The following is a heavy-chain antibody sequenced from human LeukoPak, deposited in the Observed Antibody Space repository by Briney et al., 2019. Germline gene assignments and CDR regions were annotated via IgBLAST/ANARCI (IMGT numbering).Heavy chain of an antibody. CDR3: ARDRDYGGKIGPDDVWYLDL. CDR2: ISSSGSTI. J-gene: IGHJ2*01. Sequence: GGSLRLSCAASGFTFSSYEMNWVRQAPGKGLEWVSYISSSGSTIYYADSVKGRFTISRDNAKNSLYMKMNSLRAEDTAMYYCARDRDYGGKIGPDDVWYLDLWGRGTLVTVSS. V-gene: IGHV3-48*03. D-gene: IGHD4-23*01. CDR1: GFTFSSYE.